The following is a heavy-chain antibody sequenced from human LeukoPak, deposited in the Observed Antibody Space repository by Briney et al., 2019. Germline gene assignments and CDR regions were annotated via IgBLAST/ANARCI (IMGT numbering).Heavy chain of an antibody. V-gene: IGHV3-74*01. Sequence: GGSLRLSCAASGFTFSSYWMHWVRQAPGKGLVWVSRINSDGSSTSYADSVKGRFTISRDNAKNTLYLQMNSLRAEDTAVYYCAKDLLRYFDWPYYFDYWGQGTLVTVSS. J-gene: IGHJ4*02. CDR1: GFTFSSYW. CDR3: AKDLLRYFDWPYYFDY. CDR2: INSDGSST. D-gene: IGHD3-9*01.